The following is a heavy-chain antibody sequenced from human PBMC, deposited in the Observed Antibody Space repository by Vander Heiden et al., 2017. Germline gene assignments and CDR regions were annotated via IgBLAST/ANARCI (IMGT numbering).Heavy chain of an antibody. J-gene: IGHJ4*02. CDR2: IWYDGSNK. CDR1: GFTFSSYG. D-gene: IGHD2-21*02. CDR3: ARGVVTAILDY. Sequence: VQPGRSLRLSCAASGFTFSSYGMHWVRQAPGKGLEWVAVIWYDGSNKYYADSVKGRFTISRDNSKNTLYLQMNSLRAEDTAVYYCARGVVTAILDYWGQGTLVTVS. V-gene: IGHV3-33*01.